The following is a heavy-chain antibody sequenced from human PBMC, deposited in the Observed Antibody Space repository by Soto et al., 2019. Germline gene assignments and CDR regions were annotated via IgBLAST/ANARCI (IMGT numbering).Heavy chain of an antibody. Sequence: SETLSLTCAVYGGSFSGYYWSWIRQPPGKGLEWIGEINHSGSTNYNPSLQSRVTISVDTSKNQFSLKLSSVTAADTAVYYCAREGSSSWSGEFDPWGQGTLVTVSS. CDR1: GGSFSGYY. V-gene: IGHV4-34*01. CDR2: INHSGST. D-gene: IGHD6-13*01. J-gene: IGHJ5*02. CDR3: AREGSSSWSGEFDP.